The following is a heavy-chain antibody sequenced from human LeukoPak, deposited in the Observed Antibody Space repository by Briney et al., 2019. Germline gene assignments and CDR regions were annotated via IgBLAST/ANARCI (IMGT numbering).Heavy chain of an antibody. CDR2: IKQDGSDK. CDR3: TREPSFVTTSAFDI. J-gene: IGHJ3*02. V-gene: IGHV3-7*01. Sequence: PGGSLRLSCAASGFTFSNYAMTWVRQAPGKGLEWVANIKQDGSDKYYVDSLKGRFTISRDNAENSLFLQMNSLRAEDTAVYYCTREPSFVTTSAFDIWGQGTMVTVSS. CDR1: GFTFSNYA. D-gene: IGHD4-17*01.